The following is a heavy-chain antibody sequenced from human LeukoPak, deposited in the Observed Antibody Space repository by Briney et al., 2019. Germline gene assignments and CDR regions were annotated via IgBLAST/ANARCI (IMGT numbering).Heavy chain of an antibody. CDR3: AKDEYYYGSGSYYEDY. Sequence: PGGSLRLSCAASGFTVSSNYMSWVRQAPGKGLEWVSVIYSGGSTYYADSVKGRFTISRDNSKNTLYLQMNRLRAEDTAVYYCAKDEYYYGSGSYYEDYWGQGTLVTVSS. CDR1: GFTVSSNY. CDR2: IYSGGST. V-gene: IGHV3-53*01. D-gene: IGHD3-10*01. J-gene: IGHJ4*02.